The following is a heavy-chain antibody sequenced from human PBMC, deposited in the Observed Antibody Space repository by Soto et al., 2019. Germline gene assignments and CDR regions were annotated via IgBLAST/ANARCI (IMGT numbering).Heavy chain of an antibody. CDR3: ASQKPNYDILTGYYFFDY. Sequence: SETLSLTCTVTGGSISSGGYYWSWIRQHPGKGLEWIGYIYYSGSTYYNPSLKSRVTISVDTSKNQFSLKLSSVTAADTAVYYCASQKPNYDILTGYYFFDYWGQGTLVTVSS. CDR1: GGSISSGGYY. V-gene: IGHV4-31*03. CDR2: IYYSGST. D-gene: IGHD3-9*01. J-gene: IGHJ4*02.